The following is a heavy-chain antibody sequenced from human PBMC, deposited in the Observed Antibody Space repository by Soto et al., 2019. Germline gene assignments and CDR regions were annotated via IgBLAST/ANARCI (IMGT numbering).Heavy chain of an antibody. Sequence: QLQLQESGPRLVKPSETLSLICSVSGGSIRSGSNYWAWIRQPPGKERDWIGTVYYNGNTYYNASLKSRVTISADTSKNQFSLKLSSVSAADTAVYYCVRQTIVRGVLSWFDPWGQGTLVTVSS. V-gene: IGHV4-39*01. CDR2: VYYNGNT. CDR3: VRQTIVRGVLSWFDP. CDR1: GGSIRSGSNY. D-gene: IGHD3-10*01. J-gene: IGHJ5*02.